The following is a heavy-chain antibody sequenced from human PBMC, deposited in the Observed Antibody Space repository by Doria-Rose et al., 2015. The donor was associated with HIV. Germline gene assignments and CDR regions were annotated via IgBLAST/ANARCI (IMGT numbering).Heavy chain of an antibody. Sequence: QVPLVQSGGGVVQPGRSLRLSCAASGFTFSSYAMHWVRQAPGKGLEWVAVISYDGTNKYYSDSVKGRFTISRDNSKLTLYLQMNNLRAEDTAVYYCARDWDDYGDFDYWGQGTRGIVSS. D-gene: IGHD4-17*01. J-gene: IGHJ4*02. CDR1: GFTFSSYA. CDR3: ARDWDDYGDFDY. CDR2: ISYDGTNK. V-gene: IGHV3-30-3*01.